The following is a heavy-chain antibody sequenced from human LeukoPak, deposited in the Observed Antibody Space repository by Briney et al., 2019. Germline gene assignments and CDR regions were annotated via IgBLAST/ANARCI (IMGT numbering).Heavy chain of an antibody. D-gene: IGHD6-19*01. Sequence: GGSLRLSCAASGFTFSSYWMSWVRHAPGKGLEWVDNIKQDGSEKYYVDSVKDRFTISRDNAKNSLYLQMNSLRAEDTAVYYCARGGGSIAVAGTSYYYYGMDVWGQGTTVTVSS. CDR2: IKQDGSEK. CDR3: ARGGGSIAVAGTSYYYYGMDV. J-gene: IGHJ6*02. V-gene: IGHV3-7*05. CDR1: GFTFSSYW.